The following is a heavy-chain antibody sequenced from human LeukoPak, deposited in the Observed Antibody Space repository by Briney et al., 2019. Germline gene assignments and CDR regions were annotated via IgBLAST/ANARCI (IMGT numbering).Heavy chain of an antibody. D-gene: IGHD3-22*01. CDR1: GFTFGSYS. J-gene: IGHJ6*02. V-gene: IGHV3-74*01. CDR3: ARDMYYYNSSAFYHYYYGMDV. CDR2: IQSDGRTT. Sequence: GGSLRLSCAASGFTFGSYSINWVRQAPGKGLEWVSRIQSDGRTTSYADSVKGRFTISRDNAKNTLYLQMNSLRAEDTAVYYCARDMYYYNSSAFYHYYYGMDVWGQGTTVTVSS.